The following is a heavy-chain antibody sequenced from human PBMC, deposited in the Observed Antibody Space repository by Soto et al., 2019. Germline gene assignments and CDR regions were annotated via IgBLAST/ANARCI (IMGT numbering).Heavy chain of an antibody. D-gene: IGHD5-12*01. J-gene: IGHJ4*01. CDR1: GDSISSGGHS. V-gene: IGHV4-30-2*06. CDR3: ARDRDGYDSGYFDS. Sequence: PSETLSLTCAVSGDSISSGGHSWNWLRQSPGKGLEWIGYIYHSGNTYFNPTLKSRVTMSVDTSKNQISLTLSSVTAADTAIYYCARDRDGYDSGYFDSWGHGTLVTVSS. CDR2: IYHSGNT.